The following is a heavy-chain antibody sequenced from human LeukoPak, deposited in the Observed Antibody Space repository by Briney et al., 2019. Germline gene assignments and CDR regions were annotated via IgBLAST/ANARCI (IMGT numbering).Heavy chain of an antibody. CDR3: ARQGLAYYYYYMDV. CDR1: GGSISSYY. J-gene: IGHJ6*03. Sequence: PSETLSLTCTVSGGSISSYYWSWIRQPPGKGLEWIGYIYYSGSTNYNPSLKSRVTISVDTSKTQFSLKLSSVTAADTAVYYCARQGLAYYYYYMDVWGKGTTVTVSS. CDR2: IYYSGST. D-gene: IGHD6-19*01. V-gene: IGHV4-59*01.